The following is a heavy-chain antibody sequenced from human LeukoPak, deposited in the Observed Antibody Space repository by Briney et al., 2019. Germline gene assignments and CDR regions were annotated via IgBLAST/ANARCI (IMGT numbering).Heavy chain of an antibody. Sequence: ASVKVSCKASGYTFTGYYMHWVRQAPGQGLEWMGWINPNSGGTNYAQKFQGRVTMTRDTSISTAYMELSRLRSDYTVVYYCARGDYDILTGYWSPSYYYYYMDVWGKGTTVTVSS. V-gene: IGHV1-2*02. J-gene: IGHJ6*03. CDR1: GYTFTGYY. CDR2: INPNSGGT. D-gene: IGHD3-9*01. CDR3: ARGDYDILTGYWSPSYYYYYMDV.